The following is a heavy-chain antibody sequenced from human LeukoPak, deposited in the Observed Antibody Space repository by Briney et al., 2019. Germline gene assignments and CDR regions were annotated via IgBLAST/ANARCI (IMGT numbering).Heavy chain of an antibody. CDR3: VGEAGIQLY. Sequence: GGSLRLSCAASGITFSNYDMNWVRQAPGKGLEWVSAITRSSGGTYYTDSVKGRFIISRDNSKNTLYLQMNSLRAEDTAVYYCVGEAGIQLYWGQGTLVTVSS. V-gene: IGHV3-23*01. D-gene: IGHD5-18*01. CDR2: ITRSSGGT. CDR1: GITFSNYD. J-gene: IGHJ4*02.